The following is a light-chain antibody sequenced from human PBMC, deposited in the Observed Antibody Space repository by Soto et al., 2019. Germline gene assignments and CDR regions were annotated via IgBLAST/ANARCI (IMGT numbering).Light chain of an antibody. V-gene: IGLV1-44*01. CDR3: AAWDDGLIGSVV. Sequence: QSVLTQPPSASGTPGQRVTISCSGSSSNIGRNTVNWYQQLPGTAPKLLIYRNNQRPSGVPDRFSGSKSGTSASLTISGLQSDDEADYYCAAWDDGLIGSVVFGGGTKVTVL. CDR2: RNN. CDR1: SSNIGRNT. J-gene: IGLJ2*01.